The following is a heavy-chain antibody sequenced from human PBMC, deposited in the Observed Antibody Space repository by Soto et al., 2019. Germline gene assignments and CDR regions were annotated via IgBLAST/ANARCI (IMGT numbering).Heavy chain of an antibody. Sequence: QVQLVESGGGVVQPGRSLRLSCAASGFTFSSYGMHWVRQAPGKGLEWVAVISYDGSNKYYADSVKGRFTISRDNSKNTLYLQMNSLRAEDTAVYHCAKDPRIIGSAMGRFDPWGQGTLVTVSS. D-gene: IGHD3-10*01. J-gene: IGHJ5*02. CDR1: GFTFSSYG. CDR2: ISYDGSNK. CDR3: AKDPRIIGSAMGRFDP. V-gene: IGHV3-30*18.